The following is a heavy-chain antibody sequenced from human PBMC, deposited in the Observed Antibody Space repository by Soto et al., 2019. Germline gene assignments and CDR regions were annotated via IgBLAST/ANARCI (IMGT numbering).Heavy chain of an antibody. V-gene: IGHV4-59*01. CDR3: ARGEVVPRLFDY. CDR2: IYYSGST. J-gene: IGHJ4*02. D-gene: IGHD2-2*01. CDR1: GGSISSYY. Sequence: WETLSLTCTVSGGSISSYYWSWIRQPPGKGLEWIGYIYYSGSTNYNPSLKSRVTISVDTSKNQFSLKLSSVTAADTAVYYCARGEVVPRLFDYWGQGTLVTLSS.